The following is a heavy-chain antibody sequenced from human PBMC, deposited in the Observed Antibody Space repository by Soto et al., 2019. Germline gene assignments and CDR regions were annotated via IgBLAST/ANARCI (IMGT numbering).Heavy chain of an antibody. CDR3: AKDSRLYDSTNWSDS. J-gene: IGHJ5*01. CDR1: GGSISSGGYS. V-gene: IGHV4-30-2*01. CDR2: IYHSGST. D-gene: IGHD3-22*01. Sequence: TLSLTCAVSGGSISSGGYSWSWIRQPPGKGLEWIGYIYHSGSTYYNPSLKSRVTISVDRSKNQFSLKLSSVTAADTAVYYCAKDSRLYDSTNWSDSWGQGTLVTVSS.